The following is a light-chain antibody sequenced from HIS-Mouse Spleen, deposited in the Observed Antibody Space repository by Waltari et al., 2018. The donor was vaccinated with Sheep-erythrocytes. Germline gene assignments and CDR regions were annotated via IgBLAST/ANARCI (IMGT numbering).Light chain of an antibody. CDR3: QQYDNLLT. CDR1: QDISNY. Sequence: DIQMTQSPSPLSASVGDRVTITRQASQDISNYLNWYQQKPGKAPKLLIYDASNLETGVPSRFSGSGSGTDFTFTISSLQPEDIATYYCQQYDNLLTFGGGTKVEIK. J-gene: IGKJ4*01. V-gene: IGKV1-33*01. CDR2: DAS.